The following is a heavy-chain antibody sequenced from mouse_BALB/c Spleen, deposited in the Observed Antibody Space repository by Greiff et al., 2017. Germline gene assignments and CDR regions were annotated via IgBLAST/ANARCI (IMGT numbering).Heavy chain of an antibody. J-gene: IGHJ3*01. D-gene: IGHD2-3*01. CDR2: ISSGGSYT. Sequence: EVKLVESGGDLVKPGGSLKLSCAASGFTFSSYGMSWVRQTPDKRLEWVATISSGGSYTYYPDSVKGRFTISRDNAKNTLYLQMSSLKSEDTAMYYCARPDGYPAWFAYWGQGTLVTVSA. CDR3: ARPDGYPAWFAY. CDR1: GFTFSSYG. V-gene: IGHV5-6*02.